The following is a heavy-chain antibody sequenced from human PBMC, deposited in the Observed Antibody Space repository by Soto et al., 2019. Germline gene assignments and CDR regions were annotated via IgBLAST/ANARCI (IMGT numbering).Heavy chain of an antibody. V-gene: IGHV3-48*02. CDR2: ISSSSSTI. CDR3: ARALYYYDTPYWYY. Sequence: SCKASGYTFTGYYMNWVRQAPGKGLEWVSYISSSSSTIYYADSVKGRFTISRDNAKHSLYLQMNSLRDEDTAVYYCARALYYYDTPYWYYWGQGTLVTVSS. D-gene: IGHD3-22*01. CDR1: GYTFTGYY. J-gene: IGHJ4*02.